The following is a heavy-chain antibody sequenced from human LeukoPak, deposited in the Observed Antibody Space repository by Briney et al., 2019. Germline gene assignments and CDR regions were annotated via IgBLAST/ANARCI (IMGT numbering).Heavy chain of an antibody. CDR2: ISGSGGIK. J-gene: IGHJ4*02. V-gene: IGHV3-23*01. D-gene: IGHD3-22*01. CDR1: GFTLRSYA. CDR3: AKVPTDYENSGPVD. Sequence: GGSLRLSCAASGFTLRSYAMSWVRQAPGKGLEWVSGISGSGGIKYYAESLRGRSTISRDNSKNTLYLQMYSLRAEDTAMYYCAKVPTDYENSGPVDWGQGTLVTVSS.